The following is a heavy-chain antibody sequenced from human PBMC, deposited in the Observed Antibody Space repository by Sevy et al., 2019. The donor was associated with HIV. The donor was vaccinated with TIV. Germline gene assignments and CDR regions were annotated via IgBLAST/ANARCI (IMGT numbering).Heavy chain of an antibody. CDR1: GYTFTSYD. CDR3: TRGVGWLQVRLGLNGRFDP. D-gene: IGHD5-12*01. Sequence: ASVKVSCKASGYTFTSYDINWVRQATGQGLEWMGWMNPNSGNTGFAQKFQGRVIMTKNTSITTAYMELTSLTSEDTAVYYCTRGVGWLQVRLGLNGRFDPWGQGTLVTVSS. V-gene: IGHV1-8*01. J-gene: IGHJ5*02. CDR2: MNPNSGNT.